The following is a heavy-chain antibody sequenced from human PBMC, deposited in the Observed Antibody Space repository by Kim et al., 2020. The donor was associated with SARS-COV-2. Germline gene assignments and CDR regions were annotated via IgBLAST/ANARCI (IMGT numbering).Heavy chain of an antibody. CDR1: GFTVSSNY. CDR3: ARSRDGYNYWDY. CDR2: IYSGGST. D-gene: IGHD5-12*01. J-gene: IGHJ4*02. Sequence: GGSLRLSCAASGFTVSSNYMSWVRQAPGKGLEWVSVIYSGGSTYYADSVKGRFTISRDNSKNTLYLQMNSLRAEDTAMYYCARSRDGYNYWDYWGQGTLVTVSS. V-gene: IGHV3-53*01.